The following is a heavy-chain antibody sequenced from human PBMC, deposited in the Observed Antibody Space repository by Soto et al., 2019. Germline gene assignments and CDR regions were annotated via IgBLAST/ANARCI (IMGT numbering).Heavy chain of an antibody. Sequence: QVQLLQSGAEVKKPGASVKVSCKASGYTFASYYIYWVRQAPGQGLEWVGLINPTGGNTDYAQVCPVSITLTSDRSTSTVYMELSSLTPEDTAIYFSTREWGTGGFDRFDPWGQGTLVIVSS. V-gene: IGHV1-46*03. J-gene: IGHJ5*02. CDR3: TREWGTGGFDRFDP. CDR1: GYTFASYY. CDR2: INPTGGNT. D-gene: IGHD3-16*01.